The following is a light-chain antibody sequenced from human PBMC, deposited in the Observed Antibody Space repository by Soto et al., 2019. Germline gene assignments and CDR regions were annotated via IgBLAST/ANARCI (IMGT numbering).Light chain of an antibody. Sequence: DIQMTQSPSSLSASVGDRVTITCRASQSISSYLNWYQVKPGKAPKLLIYDASSLQSGVPSRFSGSGSGTDFTLTISSLQPEDFATYYCQQSYCIPYTFGQGTKIEIK. V-gene: IGKV1-39*01. CDR2: DAS. J-gene: IGKJ2*01. CDR3: QQSYCIPYT. CDR1: QSISSY.